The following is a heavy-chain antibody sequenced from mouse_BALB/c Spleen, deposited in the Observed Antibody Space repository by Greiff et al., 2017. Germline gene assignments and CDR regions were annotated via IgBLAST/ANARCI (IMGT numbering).Heavy chain of an antibody. CDR2: INPNNGGT. CDR3: GQWLLPFAMDY. J-gene: IGHJ4*01. V-gene: IGHV1-18*01. CDR1: GYTFTDYN. D-gene: IGHD2-3*01. Sequence: EVKLQESGPELVKPGASVKISCKASGYTFTDYNMDWVKQSHGKSLEWIGDINPNNGGTIYNQKFKGKATLTVDKSSSTAYMELRSLTSEDTAVYCCGQWLLPFAMDYWGQGTSVTVSS.